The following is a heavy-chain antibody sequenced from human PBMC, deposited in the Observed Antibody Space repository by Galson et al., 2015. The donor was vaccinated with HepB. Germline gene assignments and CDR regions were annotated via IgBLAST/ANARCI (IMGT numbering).Heavy chain of an antibody. D-gene: IGHD3-9*01. Sequence: SLRLSCAASGFTFSSYAMHWVRQAPGKGLEWVAVISYDGSNKYYADSVKGRFTISRDNSKNTLYLQMNSLRAEDTAVYYCARLDPFDWLHSYYYGMDVWGQGTTVTVSS. CDR2: ISYDGSNK. J-gene: IGHJ6*02. V-gene: IGHV3-30-3*01. CDR1: GFTFSSYA. CDR3: ARLDPFDWLHSYYYGMDV.